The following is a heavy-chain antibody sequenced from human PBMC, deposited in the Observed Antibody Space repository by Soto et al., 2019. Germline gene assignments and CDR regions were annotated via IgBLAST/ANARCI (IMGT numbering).Heavy chain of an antibody. Sequence: EVQLLESGGGLVQPGGSLRLSCAASGFTFSSYAMSWVRQAPGKGLEWVSAISGSGGSTYYADSVKGRFTISRDNSKNTLYLQMNSLRAEDTAVYYCANVHQGEKATYYDILTGYYSDAFDIWGQGTMVTVSS. CDR3: ANVHQGEKATYYDILTGYYSDAFDI. CDR2: ISGSGGST. J-gene: IGHJ3*02. V-gene: IGHV3-23*01. CDR1: GFTFSSYA. D-gene: IGHD3-9*01.